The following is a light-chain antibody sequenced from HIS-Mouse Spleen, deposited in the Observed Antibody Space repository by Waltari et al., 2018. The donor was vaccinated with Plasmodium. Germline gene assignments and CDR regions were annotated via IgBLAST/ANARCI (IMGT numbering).Light chain of an antibody. J-gene: IGKJ4*01. CDR3: QQSYSTPPT. CDR2: AAS. V-gene: IGKV1-39*01. CDR1: QSISSY. Sequence: DIQMTQSPSSLSASVGDRVTITCRASQSISSYLNWDQQKPGKAPKHLIYAASSLQSGVPSRFSGSGSGTDFTLTISSLQPEDFATYYCQQSYSTPPTFGGGTKVEIK.